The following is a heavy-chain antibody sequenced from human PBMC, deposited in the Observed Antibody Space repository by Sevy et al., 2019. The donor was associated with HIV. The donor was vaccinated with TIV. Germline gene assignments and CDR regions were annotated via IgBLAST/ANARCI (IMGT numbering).Heavy chain of an antibody. J-gene: IGHJ4*02. CDR1: GGSISSGGYY. V-gene: IGHV4-31*03. D-gene: IGHD3-22*01. CDR3: ARGTNYDSRLYNFDY. CDR2: IYYSGST. Sequence: SETLSLTCTVSGGSISSGGYYWSWIRQHPGKGLEWIGYIYYSGSTYYNPSLKSRVTISVDTSKNQFSLKLSSVTAADTAVYYCARGTNYDSRLYNFDYWGQGTLVTVSS.